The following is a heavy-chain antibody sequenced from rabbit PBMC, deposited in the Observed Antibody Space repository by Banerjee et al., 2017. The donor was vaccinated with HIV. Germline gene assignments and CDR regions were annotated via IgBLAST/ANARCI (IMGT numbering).Heavy chain of an antibody. V-gene: IGHV1S40*01. CDR1: GFSFSSRYY. CDR3: ARDGYGGGGGANL. D-gene: IGHD4-2*01. CDR2: IYGGSTGTT. J-gene: IGHJ4*01. Sequence: QSLEESGGDLVKPGASLTLTCTASGFSFSSRYYMHWVRQAPGKGLEWIACIYGGSTGTTYYASWAKGRFTLSKTSSTTVTLQMTSLTAADTATYFCARDGYGGGGGANLWGPGTLVTVS.